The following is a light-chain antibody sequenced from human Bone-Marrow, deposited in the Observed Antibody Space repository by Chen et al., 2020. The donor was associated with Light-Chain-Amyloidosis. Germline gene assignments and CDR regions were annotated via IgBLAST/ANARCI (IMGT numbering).Light chain of an antibody. V-gene: IGLV3-25*03. CDR1: DLPTKY. J-gene: IGLJ2*01. CDR3: QSAESSGTYEVI. Sequence: SYELTQPPSVSVSPGQTARITCSGDDLPTKYAYWYQQKPGQAPVLVIHRDNERPSGISERFSGSSSGTRATLTISRVQAEDEADYHCQSAESSGTYEVIFGGGTKLTVL. CDR2: RDN.